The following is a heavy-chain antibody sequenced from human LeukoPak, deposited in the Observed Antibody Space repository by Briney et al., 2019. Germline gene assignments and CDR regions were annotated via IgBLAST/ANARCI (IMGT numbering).Heavy chain of an antibody. V-gene: IGHV3-11*04. Sequence: GALRLSCAASGFTFSDYYMSWIRQAPGKGLEWVSYISSSGSTIYYADSVKGRFTISRDNAKNSLYLQMNSLRAEDTAVYYCARDGRGITPTYYFDYWGQGTLVTVSS. CDR2: ISSSGSTI. CDR3: ARDGRGITPTYYFDY. J-gene: IGHJ4*02. D-gene: IGHD3-10*01. CDR1: GFTFSDYY.